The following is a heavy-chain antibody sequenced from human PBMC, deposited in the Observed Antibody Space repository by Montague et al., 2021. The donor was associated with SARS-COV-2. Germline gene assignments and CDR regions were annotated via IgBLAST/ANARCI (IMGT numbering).Heavy chain of an antibody. J-gene: IGHJ3*02. CDR1: GFTFSNYD. CDR2: ISTSAYTT. D-gene: IGHD3-16*02. V-gene: IGHV3-48*03. CDR3: TRDYRSIVGDGLDI. Sequence: SLRLSCAASGFTFSNYDMNWVRQAPGKGPEWISYISTSAYTTSYAVSVKGRFTISRDNGKNSLYLQMNSLRVEDTAVYYCTRDYRSIVGDGLDIWGQGTKVTVPS.